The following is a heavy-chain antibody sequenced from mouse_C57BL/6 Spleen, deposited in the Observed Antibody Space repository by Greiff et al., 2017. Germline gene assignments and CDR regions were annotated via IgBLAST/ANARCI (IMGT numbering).Heavy chain of an antibody. CDR3: AREVNYVGFAY. CDR2: IYPRDGSN. Sequence: QVQLKQSGPELVKPGASVKLSCKASGYTFTSYDINWVKQRPGQGLEWIGWIYPRDGSNMYNEKFKGKATLTVDTSSSTAYMELHSRTSEDSAVYFCAREVNYVGFAYWGQGTLVTVSA. J-gene: IGHJ3*01. V-gene: IGHV1-85*01. CDR1: GYTFTSYD. D-gene: IGHD2-1*01.